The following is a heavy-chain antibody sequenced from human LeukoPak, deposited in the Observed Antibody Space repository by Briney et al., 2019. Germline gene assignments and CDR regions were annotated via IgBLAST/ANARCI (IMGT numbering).Heavy chain of an antibody. CDR3: VKRIIVADKFDY. CDR2: IRYDGTIK. Sequence: PGGSLRLSCAVSGFTFSTFGMHWVRHTPGKGLEWVAFIRYDGTIKYYADSVKGRFTISRDNSKNTLSLQMDSLRADDTAVYYCVKRIIVADKFDYWGQGSLVTVSS. V-gene: IGHV3-30*02. CDR1: GFTFSTFG. J-gene: IGHJ4*02. D-gene: IGHD5-12*01.